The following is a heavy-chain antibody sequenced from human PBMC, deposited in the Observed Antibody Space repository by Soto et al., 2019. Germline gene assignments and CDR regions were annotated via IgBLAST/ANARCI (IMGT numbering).Heavy chain of an antibody. CDR2: ISAGGGNT. CDR3: GQTAPAIHWFDP. CDR1: GFTFSSYA. D-gene: IGHD3-16*01. Sequence: EVQLLESGGGLVQPGGSLRLSCAASGFTFSSYAMSWVRQAPGKGLEWVSAISAGGGNTYYRDSVKGRFTISRDNSKNTLYLQMTSLGAEDTAVYFWGQTAPAIHWFDPWGQGTLVTASS. V-gene: IGHV3-23*01. J-gene: IGHJ5*02.